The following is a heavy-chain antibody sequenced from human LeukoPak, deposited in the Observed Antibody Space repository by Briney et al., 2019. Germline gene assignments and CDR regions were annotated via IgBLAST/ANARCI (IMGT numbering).Heavy chain of an antibody. CDR1: GFRFDESD. J-gene: IGHJ4*02. CDR2: INWNSGSR. CDR3: ARGGYTSSWDYSDF. V-gene: IGHV3-9*01. Sequence: GGSLRLSCAASGFRFDESDMHWVRQAPGKGPGWVWGINWNSGSRAYAYSVRGRFAISRDNANNTLSLQMNSLRVEDTAFYYCARGGYTSSWDYSDFWGQGTLVTVSS. D-gene: IGHD6-13*01.